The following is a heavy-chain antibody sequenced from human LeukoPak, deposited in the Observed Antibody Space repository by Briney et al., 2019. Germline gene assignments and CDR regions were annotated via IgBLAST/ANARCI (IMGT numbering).Heavy chain of an antibody. CDR2: SIPILGIA. V-gene: IGHV1-69*04. D-gene: IGHD6-6*01. Sequence: GASVKVSCKASGVTFSSYAISWVRQAPGQGLEWMGRSIPILGIANYAQKFQGRVTITADKSTSTAYMELSSLTYEDTDVYYCARDSLVLPEPWGQGTLVTVSS. CDR1: GVTFSSYA. J-gene: IGHJ5*02. CDR3: ARDSLVLPEP.